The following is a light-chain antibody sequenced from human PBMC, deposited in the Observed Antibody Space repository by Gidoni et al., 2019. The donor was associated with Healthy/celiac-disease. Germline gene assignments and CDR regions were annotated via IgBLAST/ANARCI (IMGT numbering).Light chain of an antibody. CDR3: QQYTNWPKT. CDR2: GAS. V-gene: IGKV3-15*01. Sequence: EIVMTQCPATLSVSRGERATLSCRARQSVSRNVVWYQQKPGQAPRLLIYGASTRATGIPARFSGSGSGTEFTLTFSSLQSEDFAVYYCQQYTNWPKTFGQGPKVEIK. J-gene: IGKJ1*01. CDR1: QSVSRN.